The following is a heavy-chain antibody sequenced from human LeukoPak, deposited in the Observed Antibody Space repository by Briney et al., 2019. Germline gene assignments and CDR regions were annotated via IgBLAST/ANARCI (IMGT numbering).Heavy chain of an antibody. CDR1: GFTVSSNY. CDR2: IYSGGST. J-gene: IGHJ3*02. V-gene: IGHV3-53*01. D-gene: IGHD5-18*01. CDR3: AGIQQWSWRAFDI. Sequence: GGSLRLSCAASGFTVSSNYMSWVRQAPGKGLEWVSVIYSGGSTHYADSVKGRFTISRDNSKNTLYLQMNSLRAEDTAVYYCAGIQQWSWRAFDIWGQGTMVTVSS.